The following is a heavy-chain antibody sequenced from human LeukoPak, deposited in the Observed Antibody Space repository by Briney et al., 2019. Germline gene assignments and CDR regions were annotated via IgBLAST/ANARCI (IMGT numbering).Heavy chain of an antibody. CDR2: IYYSGST. J-gene: IGHJ4*02. CDR3: ARQAGQWLEFFDY. CDR1: GDSISSYY. Sequence: PSETLSLTCTVSGDSISSYYWSWIRQPPGKGLEWIGYIYYSGSTKYNPSLKSRVTISVDTSKNQFSLKLNSVTAADTAVYYCARQAGQWLEFFDYWGQGTLVTVSS. D-gene: IGHD6-19*01. V-gene: IGHV4-59*08.